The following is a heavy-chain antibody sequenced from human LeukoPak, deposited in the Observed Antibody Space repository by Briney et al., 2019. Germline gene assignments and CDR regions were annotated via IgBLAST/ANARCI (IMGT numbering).Heavy chain of an antibody. D-gene: IGHD3-10*01. J-gene: IGHJ5*02. Sequence: GGSLRLSCAASGFTFSSYGMHWVRQAPDKGLEWVSVMWYDGSNKYYADSVRGRFTISRDNSKNTVYLQMNSLRAEDTAVYYCARPTAGNYKLDPWGRGTLVTVSS. CDR3: ARPTAGNYKLDP. V-gene: IGHV3-33*01. CDR2: MWYDGSNK. CDR1: GFTFSSYG.